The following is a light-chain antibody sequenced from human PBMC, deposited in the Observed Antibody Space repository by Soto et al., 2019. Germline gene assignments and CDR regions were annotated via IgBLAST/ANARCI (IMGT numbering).Light chain of an antibody. CDR1: QSVSSN. Sequence: EIMMTQSPGTLSASPGERATLSCRASQSVSSNLAWYQQKPGQAPRLLIYAVSTSATGIPARFSGRGSGTEFTLTISSLQSEDFAVYYCQQYNKWPLTFGQGTKVEIK. CDR2: AVS. J-gene: IGKJ1*01. V-gene: IGKV3-15*01. CDR3: QQYNKWPLT.